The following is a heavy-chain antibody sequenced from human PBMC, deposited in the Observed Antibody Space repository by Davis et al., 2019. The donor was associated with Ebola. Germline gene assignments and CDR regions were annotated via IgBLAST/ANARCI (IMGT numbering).Heavy chain of an antibody. J-gene: IGHJ4*02. Sequence: GESLKISCAASGFTFSSYWMHWVRQAPGKGLVWVSRINSDGSRTSYADSVKGRFTISRDNSKSTLSLQMNSLRAEDTAVFYCAKAVGNSGWYNFDHWGQGTLVTVSS. D-gene: IGHD6-19*01. V-gene: IGHV3-74*01. CDR1: GFTFSSYW. CDR3: AKAVGNSGWYNFDH. CDR2: INSDGSRT.